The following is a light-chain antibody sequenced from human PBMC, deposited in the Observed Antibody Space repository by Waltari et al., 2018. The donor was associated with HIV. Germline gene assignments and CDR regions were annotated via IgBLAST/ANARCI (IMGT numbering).Light chain of an antibody. CDR2: GNI. Sequence: QSVLTQPPSVSGAPGQRVTISCTGSSSNIGAGYHVHWYKQLPGTAPKLLIYGNINRPSGVPDRFAGSKSGTSASLAITGLQAEDEADYHCQSHDSSLSGYVFGTGTKVTVL. J-gene: IGLJ1*01. V-gene: IGLV1-40*01. CDR1: SSNIGAGYH. CDR3: QSHDSSLSGYV.